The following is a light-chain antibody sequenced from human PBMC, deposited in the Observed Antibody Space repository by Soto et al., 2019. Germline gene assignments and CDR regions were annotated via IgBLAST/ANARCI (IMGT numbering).Light chain of an antibody. Sequence: IVLTQSPGTLSLSPGDRVTLSCRASQSVNTKLAWYQQKPGQAPTLLMSGASNRASGVPVRFSGSGSGTDFTLTISRLEPEDFAVYYCQEYDGAPPITFGLGTRLEIK. CDR1: QSVNTK. CDR3: QEYDGAPPIT. V-gene: IGKV3-20*01. J-gene: IGKJ5*01. CDR2: GAS.